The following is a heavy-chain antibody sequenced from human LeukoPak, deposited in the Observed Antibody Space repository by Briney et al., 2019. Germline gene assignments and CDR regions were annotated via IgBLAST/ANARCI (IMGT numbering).Heavy chain of an antibody. D-gene: IGHD1-1*01. CDR1: GFAFNTYA. Sequence: GGSLRLSCAASGFAFNTYAMSWIRQAPGKGLEWVSAIGGSDDGTYYADSVKGRFTISRDNSKNTLYLQMHSLRVEDTAVYYCAIADTGFDQWCQGTLVTVSS. J-gene: IGHJ4*02. V-gene: IGHV3-23*01. CDR2: IGGSDDGT. CDR3: AIADTGFDQ.